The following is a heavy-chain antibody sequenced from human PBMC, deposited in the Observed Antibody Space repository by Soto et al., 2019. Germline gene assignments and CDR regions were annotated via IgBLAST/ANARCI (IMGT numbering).Heavy chain of an antibody. J-gene: IGHJ6*02. CDR3: ARMGTVTTALYYYYYGMDV. V-gene: IGHV1-3*01. CDR1: GYTFTSYA. Sequence: GASVKVSCKASGYTFTSYAMHWVRQAPGQRLEWMGWINAGNGNTKYSQKFQGRVTITRDTSASTAYMELSSLRSEDTAVYYCARMGTVTTALYYYYYGMDVWGQGTTVTVSS. D-gene: IGHD4-17*01. CDR2: INAGNGNT.